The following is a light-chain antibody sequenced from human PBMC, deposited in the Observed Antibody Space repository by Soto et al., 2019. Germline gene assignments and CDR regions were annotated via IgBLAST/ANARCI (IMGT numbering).Light chain of an antibody. CDR1: QSVSSSY. V-gene: IGKV3-20*01. Sequence: ELVLTQSPGTLSLSQAERATLACRASQSVSSSYFAWYQQKPGQAPRLLIFGASSRATGIPDRVSGSGSGADFTLTMSRLEPEVFEADYWHQCSSTPKTFGQATKVYIK. J-gene: IGKJ1*01. CDR3: HQCSSTPKT. CDR2: GAS.